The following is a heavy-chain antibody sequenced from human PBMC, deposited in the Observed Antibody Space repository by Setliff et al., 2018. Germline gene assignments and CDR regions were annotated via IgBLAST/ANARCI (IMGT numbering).Heavy chain of an antibody. D-gene: IGHD5-18*01. Sequence: GESLKISCAASGFSFTTYTMNWIRQAPGQGLEWVSSIDTSSTWIYYADSVKGRFTISRDNAENSLYLQMNSLRAEDTAVYYCTRGDTSTFWDWGQGTLVTVSS. CDR1: GFSFTTYT. CDR3: TRGDTSTFWD. V-gene: IGHV3-21*04. CDR2: IDTSSTWI. J-gene: IGHJ4*02.